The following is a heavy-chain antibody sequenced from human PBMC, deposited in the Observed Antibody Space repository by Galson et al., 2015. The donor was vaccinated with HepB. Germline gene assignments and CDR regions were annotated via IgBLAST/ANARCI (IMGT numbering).Heavy chain of an antibody. CDR1: GSSFNNSA. D-gene: IGHD2-15*01. J-gene: IGHJ4*02. Sequence: SLRLSCAASGSSFNNSAMNWVRQAPGKGLEWVSSINSGSTSISYADSMKGRFTISRDNAKNSLYLQMNSLRVEDTAVYYCARGGGSYNVWGQGTLVTVSS. V-gene: IGHV3-21*06. CDR2: INSGSTSI. CDR3: ARGGGSYNV.